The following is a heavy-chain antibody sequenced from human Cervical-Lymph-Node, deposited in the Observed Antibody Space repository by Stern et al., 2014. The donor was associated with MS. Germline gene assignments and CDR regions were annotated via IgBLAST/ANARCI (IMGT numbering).Heavy chain of an antibody. CDR2: INPNSGGT. J-gene: IGHJ3*02. Sequence: VQLVESGAEVKKPGASVKVSCKASGYRFTGYYMHWVRQAPGQGLEWMGWINPNSGGTNYAQNFQGRVTMTRDTSISTAYMDLSSLRSDDTAVYFCARAAPSNDAFDIGGQGTILTVSS. CDR3: ARAAPSNDAFDI. V-gene: IGHV1-2*02. CDR1: GYRFTGYY.